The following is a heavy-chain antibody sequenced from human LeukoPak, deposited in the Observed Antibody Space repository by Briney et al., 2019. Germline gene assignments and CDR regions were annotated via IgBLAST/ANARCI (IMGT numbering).Heavy chain of an antibody. CDR1: GFTFNDYY. V-gene: IGHV3-11*01. J-gene: IGHJ4*02. CDR2: ISYSGAAI. CDR3: ARVGSIAAAGTPDY. Sequence: PGGSLRLSCAASGFTFNDYYMTWIRQAPGKGLEWVSHISYSGAAICTDSVKGRFTISRDNAKNSLYLQMNSLRAEDTAVYYCARVGSIAAAGTPDYWGQGTLVTVSS. D-gene: IGHD6-13*01.